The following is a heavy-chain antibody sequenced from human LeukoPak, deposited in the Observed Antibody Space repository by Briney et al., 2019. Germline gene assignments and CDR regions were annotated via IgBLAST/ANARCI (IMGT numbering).Heavy chain of an antibody. CDR2: LSASGDTT. Sequence: GRSLRLSCAASGFTFSIYAMNWVRQAPGKGLEWVSSLSASGDTTYFADSVKGRFTISRDNSKNTLYLQMNSLRAEDTALYYCAKCSLTSSSGSRFAYWGQGTLVTVSS. CDR3: AKCSLTSSSGSRFAY. V-gene: IGHV3-23*01. J-gene: IGHJ4*02. D-gene: IGHD2-2*01. CDR1: GFTFSIYA.